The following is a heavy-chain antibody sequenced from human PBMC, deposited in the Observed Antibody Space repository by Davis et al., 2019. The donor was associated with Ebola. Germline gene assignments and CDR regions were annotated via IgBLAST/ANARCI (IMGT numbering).Heavy chain of an antibody. CDR3: ARETYYYYYGMDV. V-gene: IGHV1-18*01. CDR1: GYTFTSYG. J-gene: IGHJ6*02. Sequence: ASVKVSCKASGYTFTSYGISWVRQAPGQGLEWMGWISAYNGNTNYAQKLQGRVTMTTDTSTSTAYMELRSLRSDDTAVYYCARETYYYYYGMDVWGQGTTVTVSS. CDR2: ISAYNGNT.